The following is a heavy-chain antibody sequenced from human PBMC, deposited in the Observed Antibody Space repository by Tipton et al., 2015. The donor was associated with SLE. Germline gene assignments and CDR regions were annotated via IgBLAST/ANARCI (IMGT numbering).Heavy chain of an antibody. CDR1: GGSISNYY. J-gene: IGHJ1*01. CDR3: ARHEVSGVGFFQL. Sequence: TLSLTCTVSGGSISNYYWSWIRQSPGRGLEWIGYIHYSGSTNYNPSLKTRVTISVDTSKNQFSLNLTSVTAADTAVYYCARHEVSGVGFFQLWGQGTLVTVSS. CDR2: IHYSGST. V-gene: IGHV4-59*08. D-gene: IGHD6-19*01.